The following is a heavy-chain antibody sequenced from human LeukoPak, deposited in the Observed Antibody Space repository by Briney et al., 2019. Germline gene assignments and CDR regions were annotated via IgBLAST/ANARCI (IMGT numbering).Heavy chain of an antibody. Sequence: QTLSLTCAISGDSVSSNSAAWGWIRQSPSRGLEWLGRTYYRSNWYNDYALSVKSRITINPDTSKNQVSLQLNSVTPEDTAVYYCSREPAWGPADYWGQGTLVTVSS. J-gene: IGHJ4*02. D-gene: IGHD7-27*01. V-gene: IGHV6-1*01. CDR3: SREPAWGPADY. CDR1: GDSVSSNSAA. CDR2: TYYRSNWYN.